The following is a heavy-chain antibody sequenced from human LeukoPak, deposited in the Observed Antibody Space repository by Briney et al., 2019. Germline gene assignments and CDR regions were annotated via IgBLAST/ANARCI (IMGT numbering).Heavy chain of an antibody. D-gene: IGHD1-26*01. CDR3: ARYIVSYPHDAFDI. CDR1: GGSISSGSYY. CDR2: IYTSGST. V-gene: IGHV4-61*02. Sequence: SQTLSLTCTVSGGSISSGSYYWSWIRQPAGKGLEWIGRIYTSGSTNYNPSLKSRVTISVDTSKKQFSLKLSSVTAADTAFYYCARYIVSYPHDAFDIWGQGTMVTVSS. J-gene: IGHJ3*02.